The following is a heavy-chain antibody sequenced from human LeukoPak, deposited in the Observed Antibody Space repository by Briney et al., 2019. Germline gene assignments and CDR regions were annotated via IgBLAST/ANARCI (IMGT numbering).Heavy chain of an antibody. CDR2: ISGSGGDT. J-gene: IGHJ4*02. CDR1: GFTFSSYA. Sequence: PGGSLRLSCVASGFTFSSYAMSWVRQAPGKGLEWVSSISGSGGDTYYADSVKGRFTISRDNSKNTLSLQMNSLRAEDTAVYYCARDALYGDYVVWDFDYWGQGTLVTVSS. CDR3: ARDALYGDYVVWDFDY. V-gene: IGHV3-23*01. D-gene: IGHD4-17*01.